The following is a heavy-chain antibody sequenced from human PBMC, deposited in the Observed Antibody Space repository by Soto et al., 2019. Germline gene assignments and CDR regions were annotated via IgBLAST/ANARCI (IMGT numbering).Heavy chain of an antibody. CDR3: ARTYYYDSSGYYHTKYYFDY. CDR2: ISYDGSNK. Sequence: QVQLVESGGGVVQPGRSLRLSCAASGFTFSSYAMHWVRQAPGKGLEWVAVISYDGSNKYYADSVKGRFTISRDNSKNTLYLQMNSLRAEDTAVYYCARTYYYDSSGYYHTKYYFDYWGQGTLVTVSS. J-gene: IGHJ4*02. V-gene: IGHV3-30-3*01. D-gene: IGHD3-22*01. CDR1: GFTFSSYA.